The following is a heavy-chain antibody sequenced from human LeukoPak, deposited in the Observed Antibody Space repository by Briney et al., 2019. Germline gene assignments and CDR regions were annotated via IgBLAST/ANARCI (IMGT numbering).Heavy chain of an antibody. Sequence: SETLSLTCTVSGGSISSYYLSWIRQPPGKGLEWIGYIYYSGSTNYNPSLKSRVTISVDTSKNQFSLKLSSVTAADTAVYYCARSRIQLWSNNWFDPWGQGTLVTVSS. J-gene: IGHJ5*02. CDR1: GGSISSYY. D-gene: IGHD5-18*01. CDR3: ARSRIQLWSNNWFDP. CDR2: IYYSGST. V-gene: IGHV4-59*01.